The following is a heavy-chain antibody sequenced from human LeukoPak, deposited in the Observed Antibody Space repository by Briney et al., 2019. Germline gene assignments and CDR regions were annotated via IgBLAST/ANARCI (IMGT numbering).Heavy chain of an antibody. D-gene: IGHD5-18*01. CDR1: GFTLNAYW. CDR3: TMDTSGPRDY. CDR2: IAPDGSRT. V-gene: IGHV3-74*01. Sequence: PGGSLRLSCAASGFTLNAYWMHWVRQAPGRGLVWVSRIAPDGSRTDYADSVKGRFTISSDYAKNTLYLQLNSLRPEDTALYYCTMDTSGPRDYWGQGALVTVSS. J-gene: IGHJ4*02.